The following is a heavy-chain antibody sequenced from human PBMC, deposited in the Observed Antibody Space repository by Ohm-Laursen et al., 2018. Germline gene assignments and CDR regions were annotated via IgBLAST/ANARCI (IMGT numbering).Heavy chain of an antibody. Sequence: GSLRLSCAASGFTFSDYYMTWIRQAPGKGLEWVSYITSSGSTIYYADSVKGRFPISRDNAKNSLYLQINSLIAEDTALYYCQTLERTVAAGDYWGQGTLVTVSS. D-gene: IGHD4-23*01. CDR1: GFTFSDYY. CDR2: ITSSGSTI. J-gene: IGHJ4*02. CDR3: QTLERTVAAGDY. V-gene: IGHV3-11*01.